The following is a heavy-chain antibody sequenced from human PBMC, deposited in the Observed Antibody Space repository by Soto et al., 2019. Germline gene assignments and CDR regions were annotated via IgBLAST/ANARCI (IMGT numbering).Heavy chain of an antibody. Sequence: GGSLRLSCAASGFTLSSYSMNWVRQAPGKGLEWVSSISSSSSYIYYADSVKGRFTITRDNAKNSLYLQMNSLRAEDTAVYYSARLDPIYYDSSCYFDYWGQGTLVTVSS. CDR2: ISSSSSYI. J-gene: IGHJ4*02. CDR3: ARLDPIYYDSSCYFDY. CDR1: GFTLSSYS. D-gene: IGHD3-22*01. V-gene: IGHV3-21*01.